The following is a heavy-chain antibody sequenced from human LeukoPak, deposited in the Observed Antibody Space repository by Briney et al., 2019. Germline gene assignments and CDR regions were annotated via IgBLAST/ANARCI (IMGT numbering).Heavy chain of an antibody. CDR2: IYYSGST. V-gene: IGHV4-39*02. J-gene: IGHJ4*02. Sequence: SETLSLTCTVSGGSISSGSYYWGWIRQPPGKGLEWIGTIYYSGSTFYNPSFESRVAISVDTSQNHFSLRLSSVTAADTAVYYCARRLRRTHYFDSWGQGTLVTVSS. CDR1: GGSISSGSYY. CDR3: ARRLRRTHYFDS. D-gene: IGHD1/OR15-1a*01.